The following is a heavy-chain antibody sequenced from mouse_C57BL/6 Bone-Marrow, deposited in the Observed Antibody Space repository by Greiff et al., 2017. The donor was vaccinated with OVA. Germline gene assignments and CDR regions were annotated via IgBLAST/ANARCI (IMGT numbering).Heavy chain of an antibody. CDR3: ARHEDRGYYSGGAMDY. J-gene: IGHJ4*01. D-gene: IGHD2-12*01. V-gene: IGHV1-62-2*01. Sequence: QVQLQQSGAELVQPGASVKLSCKASGYTFTEYTIHWVKQRSGQGLEWIGWFYTGGGSIKYNEKFKDKVTLTAAKSSSTVYMELSRLTSEDSAVYFCARHEDRGYYSGGAMDYWGQGTSVTVSS. CDR2: FYTGGGSI. CDR1: GYTFTEYT.